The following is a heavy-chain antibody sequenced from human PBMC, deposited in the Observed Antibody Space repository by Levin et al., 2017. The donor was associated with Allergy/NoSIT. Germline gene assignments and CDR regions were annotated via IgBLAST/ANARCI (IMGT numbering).Heavy chain of an antibody. V-gene: IGHV3-23*01. CDR3: AKRGVGPDGRQKYYFDY. CDR1: GFTFSSYA. D-gene: IGHD1-14*01. CDR2: INNVGGT. Sequence: LSLTCAASGFTFSSYAMSWVRQAPGKGLEWVSVINNVGGTYYADSVKGRFTISRDNSKNTLFLQMNSLRAEDTAVYYCAKRGVGPDGRQKYYFDYWGQGTLVTVSS. J-gene: IGHJ4*02.